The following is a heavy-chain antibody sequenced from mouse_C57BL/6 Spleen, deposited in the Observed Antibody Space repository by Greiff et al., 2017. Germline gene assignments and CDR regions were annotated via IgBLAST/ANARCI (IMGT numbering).Heavy chain of an antibody. CDR2: INPSTGGT. CDR1: GYSFTGYY. V-gene: IGHV1-42*01. Sequence: VQLQQSGPELVKPGASVKLSCKASGYSFTGYYMNWVKQRPEKGLEWIGEINPSTGGTTYNQKFKAKATLTVDKSSSTAYMQLKSLTSEDSAVYSWARPRSSNDLYVEVWGTGTTVTVSS. CDR3: ARPRSSNDLYVEV. J-gene: IGHJ1*03. D-gene: IGHD6-1*01.